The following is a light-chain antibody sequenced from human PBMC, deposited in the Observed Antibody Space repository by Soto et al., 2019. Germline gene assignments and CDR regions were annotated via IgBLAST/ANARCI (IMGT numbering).Light chain of an antibody. V-gene: IGKV1-5*01. Sequence: IQMTQSPSTLSASVGDRVTITCRASQTISTFLAWYQQKPGKAPHLLIYGASSLQSGVPSRFSGSGSGTEFTLSISSLQPDDLGTYYCQQYIGLWTFGQGTKVDLK. CDR2: GAS. CDR1: QTISTF. CDR3: QQYIGLWT. J-gene: IGKJ1*01.